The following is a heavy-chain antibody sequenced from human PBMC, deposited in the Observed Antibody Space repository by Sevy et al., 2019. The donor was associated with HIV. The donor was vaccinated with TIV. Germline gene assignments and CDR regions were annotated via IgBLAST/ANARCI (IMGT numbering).Heavy chain of an antibody. J-gene: IGHJ6*02. V-gene: IGHV4-4*07. CDR3: ARDPDYGGKSYYYYGMDV. D-gene: IGHD4-17*01. CDR2: IYTSGST. CDR1: GGSISSYY. Sequence: GSLRLSCTVSGGSISSYYWSWIRQPAGKGLEWIGRIYTSGSTNYNPSLKSRVTMSVDTSKNQFSLKLSSVTAADTAVYYCARDPDYGGKSYYYYGMDVWGQGTTVTVSS.